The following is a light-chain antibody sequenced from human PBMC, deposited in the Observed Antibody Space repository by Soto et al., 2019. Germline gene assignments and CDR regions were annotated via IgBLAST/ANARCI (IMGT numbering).Light chain of an antibody. CDR3: RSYTGSSTYV. CDR2: EVC. Sequence: QSVLTQPASVSGSPGQSITISCTATSSGVGCYNYVCWDQQPPSKAHMLIVCEVCYRPSGVSNRFSGSTSGITASLTISGLQAEDEADPYCRSYTGSSTYVFGTGGKVTGL. CDR1: SSGVGCYNY. V-gene: IGLV2-14*01. J-gene: IGLJ1*01.